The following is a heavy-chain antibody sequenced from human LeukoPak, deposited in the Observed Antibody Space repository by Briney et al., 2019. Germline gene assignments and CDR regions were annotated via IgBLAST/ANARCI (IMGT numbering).Heavy chain of an antibody. J-gene: IGHJ4*02. CDR3: AKDPDYYGSGSPTPFSYFDY. V-gene: IGHV3-23*01. CDR2: ISGSGAGT. Sequence: PGGSLRLSCAASGFTFSSFAMSWVRQAPGKGLDWVSSISGSGAGTYYADSVKGRFTISRDNSKNTLYLQMNSLRAEDTAVYYCAKDPDYYGSGSPTPFSYFDYWGQGTLVTVSS. CDR1: GFTFSSFA. D-gene: IGHD3-10*01.